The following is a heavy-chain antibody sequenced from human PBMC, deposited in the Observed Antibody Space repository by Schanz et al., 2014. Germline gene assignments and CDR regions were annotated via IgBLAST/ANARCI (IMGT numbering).Heavy chain of an antibody. D-gene: IGHD2-8*02. CDR3: TRDRGALVTHNDALNL. CDR2: ISTDGTNT. Sequence: VQLVESGGGLVKPGGSLRLSCAASGFTFSSYGMNWVRQAPGKGLEKVAAISTDGTNTYYAASVRGRFTISRDNSKNTVYLQMDSLRSEDTAVYYCTRDRGALVTHNDALNLWGQGTMVSVSS. J-gene: IGHJ3*01. V-gene: IGHV3-30*03. CDR1: GFTFSSYG.